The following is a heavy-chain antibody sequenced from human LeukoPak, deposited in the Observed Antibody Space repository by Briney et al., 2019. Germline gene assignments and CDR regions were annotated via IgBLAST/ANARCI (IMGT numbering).Heavy chain of an antibody. CDR3: AKDLPDIVVVVAAPEGYYFDY. CDR1: GFTFSSYA. Sequence: GGSLRLSCAASGFTFSSYAMSWVRQAPGKGLEWVSAISGSGGSTYYADSVKGRFTISRDNSKNTLYLQMNGLRAEDTAVYYCAKDLPDIVVVVAAPEGYYFDYWGQGTLVTVSS. J-gene: IGHJ4*02. D-gene: IGHD2-15*01. CDR2: ISGSGGST. V-gene: IGHV3-23*01.